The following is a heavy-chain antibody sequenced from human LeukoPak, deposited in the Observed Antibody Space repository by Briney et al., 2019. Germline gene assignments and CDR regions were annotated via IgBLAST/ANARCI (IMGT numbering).Heavy chain of an antibody. V-gene: IGHV4-59*12. J-gene: IGHJ6*02. D-gene: IGHD6-19*01. CDR3: AREKGSGLGYGMDV. CDR1: GGXIGTFY. CDR2: VYYSGTTEYT. Sequence: SETLSLTCALSGGXIGTFYCGWIRQPPGKGLKWIGRVYYSGTTEYTKYNASLKSRVTISLDTSKKQFSLILTSVIAADTALYYCAREKGSGLGYGMDVWGQGTSVTVSS.